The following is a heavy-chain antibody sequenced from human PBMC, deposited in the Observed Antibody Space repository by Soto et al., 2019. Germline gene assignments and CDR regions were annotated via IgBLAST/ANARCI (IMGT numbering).Heavy chain of an antibody. D-gene: IGHD1-20*01. CDR3: AKMRGITGTTDAFDI. CDR1: GFTFDDYA. J-gene: IGHJ3*02. CDR2: ISWNSGSI. V-gene: IGHV3-9*01. Sequence: EVQLVESGEGLVQPGRSLRLSCAASGFTFDDYAMHWVRQAPGKGLEWVSGISWNSGSIGYADSVKGRFTISRDNAKNSLYLQMNSLRAEDTALYYCAKMRGITGTTDAFDIWGQGTMVTVSS.